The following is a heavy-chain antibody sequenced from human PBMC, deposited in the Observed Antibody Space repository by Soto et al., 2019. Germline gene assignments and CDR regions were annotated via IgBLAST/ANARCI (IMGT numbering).Heavy chain of an antibody. V-gene: IGHV3-48*02. CDR3: ARGPYDFGSGSDAGWFDP. CDR2: ISSSSSTI. CDR1: GFTFSSYS. J-gene: IGHJ5*02. D-gene: IGHD3-3*01. Sequence: GGSLRLSCAASGFTFSSYSMNWVRQAPGKGLEWVSYISSSSSTIYYADSVKGRFTISRDNAKNSLYLQMNSLRDEDTAVYYCARGPYDFGSGSDAGWFDPWGQGTLVTVSS.